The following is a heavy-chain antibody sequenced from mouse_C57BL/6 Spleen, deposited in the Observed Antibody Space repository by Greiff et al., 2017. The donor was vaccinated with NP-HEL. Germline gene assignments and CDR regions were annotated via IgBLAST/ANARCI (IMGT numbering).Heavy chain of an antibody. D-gene: IGHD5-1*01. Sequence: EVKVVESGPGMVKPSQSLSLTCTVTGYSITSGYDWHWIRHFPGNKLEWMGYISYSGSTNYNPSLKSRISITHDTSKNHFFLKLNSVTTEDTATYYCARGTRFDGFAYWGQGTLVTVSA. CDR1: GYSITSGYD. CDR3: ARGTRFDGFAY. CDR2: ISYSGST. J-gene: IGHJ3*01. V-gene: IGHV3-1*01.